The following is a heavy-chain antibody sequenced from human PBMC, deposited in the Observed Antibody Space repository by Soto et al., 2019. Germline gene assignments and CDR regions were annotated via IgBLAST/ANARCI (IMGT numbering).Heavy chain of an antibody. CDR3: ARDRLRLFDY. CDR2: IYYSGST. V-gene: IGHV4-31*02. D-gene: IGHD4-17*01. Sequence: EWIGYIYYSGSTYYNPSLKSRVTISVDTSKNQFSLKLSSVTAADTAVYYCARDRLRLFDYWGQGTLVTVSS. J-gene: IGHJ4*02.